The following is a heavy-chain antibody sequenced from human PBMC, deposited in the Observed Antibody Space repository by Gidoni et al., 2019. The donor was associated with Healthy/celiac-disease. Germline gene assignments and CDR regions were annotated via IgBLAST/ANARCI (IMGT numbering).Heavy chain of an antibody. D-gene: IGHD6-13*01. CDR2: IYYSGST. CDR1: GGSISSYY. Sequence: QVQLQESGPGLVKPSETLSLTCTVSGGSISSYYWSWIRQPPGKGLEWIGYIYYSGSTNYNPSLKRRVTISVDTSKNQFSLKLSSVTAADTAVYYCARGMYSSSWCVDYWGQGTLVTVSS. J-gene: IGHJ4*02. V-gene: IGHV4-59*01. CDR3: ARGMYSSSWCVDY.